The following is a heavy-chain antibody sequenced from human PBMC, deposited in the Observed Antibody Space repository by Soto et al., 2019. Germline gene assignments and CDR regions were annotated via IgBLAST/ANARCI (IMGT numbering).Heavy chain of an antibody. CDR1: GGSISSYY. CDR2: IYYSGST. D-gene: IGHD3-10*01. CDR3: TGSPGEAGYYYYMDV. J-gene: IGHJ6*03. Sequence: SETLSLTCTVSGGSISSYYWSWIRQPPGKGLEWIGYIYYSGSTNYNPSLKSRVTISVDTSKNQFSLKPSSVTAADTAVYYCTGSPGEAGYYYYMDVWGKGTTVTVSS. V-gene: IGHV4-59*08.